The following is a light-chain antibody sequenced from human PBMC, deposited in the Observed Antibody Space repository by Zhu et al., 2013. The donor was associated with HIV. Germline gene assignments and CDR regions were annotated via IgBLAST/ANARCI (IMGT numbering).Light chain of an antibody. CDR2: AAS. J-gene: IGKJ4*01. CDR1: QSISTS. CDR3: QQADSFPLT. V-gene: IGKV1-39*01. Sequence: IQMTQSPSSLSASVGDRVTLTCRAGQSISTSLNWYQQKSGKAPKLLIYAASSLQSGVPSRFSGSGSGTDFTLTISSLQPEDSATYYCQQADSFPLTFGGGTKVEIK.